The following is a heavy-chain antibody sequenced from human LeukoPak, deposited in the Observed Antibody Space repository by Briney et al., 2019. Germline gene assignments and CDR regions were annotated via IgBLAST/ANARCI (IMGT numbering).Heavy chain of an antibody. V-gene: IGHV4-34*01. CDR2: INHSGST. J-gene: IGHJ4*02. D-gene: IGHD3-3*01. CDR1: GGSFSGYY. CDR3: ARLRPGVTIFGVAPDY. Sequence: TSETLSLTCAVYGGSFSGYYWSWIRQPPGKGLEWIGEINHSGSTNYNPSLKSRVTISVDTSKNQFSLKLSSVTAADTAVYYCARLRPGVTIFGVAPDYWGQGTLVTVSS.